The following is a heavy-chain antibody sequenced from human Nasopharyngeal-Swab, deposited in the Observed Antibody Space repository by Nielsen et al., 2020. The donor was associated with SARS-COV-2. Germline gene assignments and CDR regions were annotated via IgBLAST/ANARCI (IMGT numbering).Heavy chain of an antibody. CDR3: ARIWGYYYGSGSYYYFDY. CDR2: IFSNDEK. Sequence: RQAPGKALEWLAHIFSNDEKSYSTSLKNRLTISKDTSKSQVVLTTTNMDPVDTATYYCARIWGYYYGSGSYYYFDYWGQGTLVTVSS. V-gene: IGHV2-26*01. J-gene: IGHJ4*02. D-gene: IGHD3-10*01.